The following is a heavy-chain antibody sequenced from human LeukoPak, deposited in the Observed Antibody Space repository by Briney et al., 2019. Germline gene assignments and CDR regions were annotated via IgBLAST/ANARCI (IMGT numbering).Heavy chain of an antibody. D-gene: IGHD7-27*01. J-gene: IGHJ6*03. CDR2: IYTSGST. Sequence: RIYTSGSTNYNPSLKSRVTMSVDTSKNQFSLKLSSVTAADTAVCYCAKDKTGVLNYYMDVWGKGTTVTVSS. CDR3: AKDKTGVLNYYMDV. V-gene: IGHV4-4*07.